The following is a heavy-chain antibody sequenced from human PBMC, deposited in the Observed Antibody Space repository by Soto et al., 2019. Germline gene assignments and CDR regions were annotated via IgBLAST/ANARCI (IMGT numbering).Heavy chain of an antibody. CDR1: GFTFSSYG. Sequence: HPGGSLRLSCAASGFTFSSYGMHWVRQAPGKGLEWVAVISYDGSNKYYADSVKGRFTISRDNSKNTLYLQMNSLRAEDTAVYYCAKDRDPIVVVPAAILDYWGQGTLVTVSS. J-gene: IGHJ4*02. V-gene: IGHV3-30*18. D-gene: IGHD2-2*02. CDR2: ISYDGSNK. CDR3: AKDRDPIVVVPAAILDY.